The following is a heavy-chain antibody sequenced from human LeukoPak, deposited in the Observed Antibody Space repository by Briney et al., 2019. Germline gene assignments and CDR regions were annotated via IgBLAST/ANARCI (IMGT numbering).Heavy chain of an antibody. J-gene: IGHJ1*01. D-gene: IGHD3-9*01. Sequence: ASVKVSCKVSGYTLTELSMHWVRQAPGKGLEWMGGFDPEDGETIYAQKFQGRVTMTEDTSTDTAYMELSSLRSEDTAVYYCATEVLRYFDWSHQHWGQGTLVTVSS. CDR2: FDPEDGET. CDR1: GYTLTELS. CDR3: ATEVLRYFDWSHQH. V-gene: IGHV1-24*01.